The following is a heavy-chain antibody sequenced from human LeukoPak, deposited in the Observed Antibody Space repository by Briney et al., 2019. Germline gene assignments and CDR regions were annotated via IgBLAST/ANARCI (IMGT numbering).Heavy chain of an antibody. CDR2: INHGGST. D-gene: IGHD3-10*01. CDR3: VRGLWFPYYFDY. V-gene: IGHV4-34*01. Sequence: SETLSLTCAVYGGSFSGYYWSWIRQPPGKGLEWIGEINHGGSTNYNPSLKSRVTISVDTSKNQFSLKLSSVTAADTAVYYCVRGLWFPYYFDYWGQGTLVTVSS. CDR1: GGSFSGYY. J-gene: IGHJ4*02.